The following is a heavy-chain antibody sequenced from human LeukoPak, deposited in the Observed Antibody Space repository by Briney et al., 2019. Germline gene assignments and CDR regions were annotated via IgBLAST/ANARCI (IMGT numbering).Heavy chain of an antibody. V-gene: IGHV5-51*01. CDR3: ARPDTAMVIHAFDI. J-gene: IGHJ3*02. CDR1: GFRFTSYW. D-gene: IGHD5-18*01. CDR2: IYPGDSDT. Sequence: GGALEISCKGSGFRFTSYWIGWVRQVPGKGLEWMGIIYPGDSDTRYSPSFQGQVTISADKSISTAYLQWSILKASDTAMYYCARPDTAMVIHAFDIWGQGTMVTVSS.